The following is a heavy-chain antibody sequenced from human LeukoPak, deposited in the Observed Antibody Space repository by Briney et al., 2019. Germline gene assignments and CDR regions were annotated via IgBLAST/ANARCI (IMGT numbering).Heavy chain of an antibody. J-gene: IGHJ3*01. V-gene: IGHV3-30*14. Sequence: GGSLRLSCAASGFTFSSYAMHWVRQAPGKGLEWVAVISYDGSNKYYADSVKGRFTIFRDNANLYLQMNTLRPGDTAVYYCVREGTFASPEAGRWIDSFDVWGQGTMVTVSS. D-gene: IGHD6-13*01. CDR2: ISYDGSNK. CDR1: GFTFSSYA. CDR3: VREGTFASPEAGRWIDSFDV.